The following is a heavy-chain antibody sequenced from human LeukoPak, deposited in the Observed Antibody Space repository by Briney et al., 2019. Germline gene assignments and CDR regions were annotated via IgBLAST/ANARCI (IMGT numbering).Heavy chain of an antibody. V-gene: IGHV4-59*08. CDR1: GGSISSYY. CDR2: IYYSGST. D-gene: IGHD1-26*01. J-gene: IGHJ5*02. CDR3: ARSHSGSYYGWFDP. Sequence: SETLSLTCTVSGGSISSYYWSWIRQPPGKGLEWIGYIYYSGSTNYNPSLKSRVTISVDTSKNQFSLKLSSVTAADTAVYYCARSHSGSYYGWFDPWGQGTLVTVSS.